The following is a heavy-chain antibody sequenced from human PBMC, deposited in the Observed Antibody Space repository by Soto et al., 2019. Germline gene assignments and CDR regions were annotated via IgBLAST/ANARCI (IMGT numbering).Heavy chain of an antibody. D-gene: IGHD3-22*01. CDR3: ASWGLGYYDSSGYYSEY. CDR2: ISSSSSYI. CDR1: GFTFSSYS. J-gene: IGHJ4*02. V-gene: IGHV3-21*01. Sequence: EVQLVESGGGLVKPGGSLRLSCAASGFTFSSYSMNWVRQAPGKGLEWVSSISSSSSYIYYADSVKGRFTISRDNAKNSLYLQMNSLRAEDTAVYYCASWGLGYYDSSGYYSEYWGQGTLVTVSS.